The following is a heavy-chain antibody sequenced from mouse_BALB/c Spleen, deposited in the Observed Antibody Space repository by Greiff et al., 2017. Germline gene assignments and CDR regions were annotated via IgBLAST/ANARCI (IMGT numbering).Heavy chain of an antibody. CDR3: ARGDFYWYFDV. D-gene: IGHD2-13*01. CDR2: IAPGSGST. Sequence: DLVKPAASVKLSCKASGYTFTSYWINWIKQRPGQGLEWIGRIAPGSGSTYYNEMFKGKATLTVDTSSSTAYIQLSSLSSEDSAVYFCARGDFYWYFDVWGAGTTVTVSS. J-gene: IGHJ1*01. V-gene: IGHV1S41*01. CDR1: GYTFTSYW.